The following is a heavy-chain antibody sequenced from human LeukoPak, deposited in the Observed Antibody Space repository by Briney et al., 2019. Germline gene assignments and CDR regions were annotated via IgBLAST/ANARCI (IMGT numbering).Heavy chain of an antibody. CDR1: GSTLTSYG. CDR2: ISVASGNT. CDR3: ARDGGRYSASDALDI. D-gene: IGHD1-26*01. Sequence: ASVKVSCKASGSTLTSYGITWVRQAPGQGLEWMGWISVASGNTNSAQNFQDRVTMTIDTSTSTAYMELSSLRSDDTAVYYCARDGGRYSASDALDIWGQGTMVTVSS. J-gene: IGHJ3*02. V-gene: IGHV1-18*01.